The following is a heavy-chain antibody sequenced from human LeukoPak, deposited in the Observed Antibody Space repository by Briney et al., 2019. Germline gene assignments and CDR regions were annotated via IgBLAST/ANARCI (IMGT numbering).Heavy chain of an antibody. CDR2: ISAYNGNT. CDR3: ARDPGGGSYYDEHYYYGMDV. V-gene: IGHV1-18*01. J-gene: IGHJ6*02. D-gene: IGHD1-26*01. Sequence: ASVKVSCKASGYTFTSYGISWVRQAPGQGLEWMGWISAYNGNTNYAQKLQGRVTMTTDTSTSTAYMELRSLRSDDTAVYYCARDPGGGSYYDEHYYYGMDVWGQGTTVTVSS. CDR1: GYTFTSYG.